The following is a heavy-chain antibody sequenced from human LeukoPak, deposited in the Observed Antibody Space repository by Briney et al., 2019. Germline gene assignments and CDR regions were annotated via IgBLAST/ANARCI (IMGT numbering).Heavy chain of an antibody. V-gene: IGHV1-69*13. CDR3: ASTKWELLEPFDY. CDR2: IIPIFGTA. Sequence: GASVKVSCKTSGYIFTGYYIHWVRQAPGQGLEWMGGIIPIFGTANYAQKFQGRVTITADESTSTAYMELSSLRSEDTAVYYCASTKWELLEPFDYWGQGTLVTVSS. D-gene: IGHD1-26*01. CDR1: GYIFTGYY. J-gene: IGHJ4*02.